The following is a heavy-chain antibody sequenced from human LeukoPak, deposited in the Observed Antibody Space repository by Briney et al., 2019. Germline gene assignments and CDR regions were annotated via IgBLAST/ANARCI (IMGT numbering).Heavy chain of an antibody. Sequence: PGGSLRLSCAASGFTFSSFAMNWVRQAPGKGLEWVSFISSGSSYRYYADSMKGRFPISRDNAENSLSLQMHSLRVGDTAVYYCARARYGSGSWYLDSWGQGTLVTVSS. J-gene: IGHJ4*02. CDR3: ARARYGSGSWYLDS. CDR2: ISSGSSYR. CDR1: GFTFSSFA. V-gene: IGHV3-21*01. D-gene: IGHD3-10*01.